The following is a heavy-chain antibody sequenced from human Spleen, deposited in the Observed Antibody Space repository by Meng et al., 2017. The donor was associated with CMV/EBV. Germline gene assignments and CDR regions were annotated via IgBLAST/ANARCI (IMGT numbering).Heavy chain of an antibody. J-gene: IGHJ5*02. CDR1: GFTFSNYW. Sequence: GESLKISCAASGFTFSNYWMTWVRQSPGKGLEWVANIKQDGSEKYYVDSVKGRFTISRDNAKNSLYLQMNSLRAEDTAVYYCARGGFGYSSSHHSDAWGQETLVTVSS. CDR3: ARGGFGYSSSHHSDA. D-gene: IGHD6-6*01. CDR2: IKQDGSEK. V-gene: IGHV3-7*01.